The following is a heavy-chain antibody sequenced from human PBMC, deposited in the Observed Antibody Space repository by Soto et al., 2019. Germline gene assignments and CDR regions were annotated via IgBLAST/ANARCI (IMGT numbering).Heavy chain of an antibody. CDR3: ARFQYPLVTPFDL. CDR1: GGSLTNYF. V-gene: IGHV4-59*01. J-gene: IGHJ3*01. Sequence: QVQLQESGPGLVEPSETLSLTCTESGGSLTNYFWTWIRQSPGKGLEWIAYIRYSGKTDYNPSLKRRVTISLDTPKNQFSLKMTSVTAADPAMYFCARFQYPLVTPFDLWGQGTMVIVSS. CDR2: IRYSGKT. D-gene: IGHD5-18*01.